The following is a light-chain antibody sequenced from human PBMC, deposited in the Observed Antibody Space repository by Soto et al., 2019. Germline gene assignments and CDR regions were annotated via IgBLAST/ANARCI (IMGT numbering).Light chain of an antibody. J-gene: IGLJ1*01. CDR1: SSDVGGYNY. V-gene: IGLV2-14*01. CDR3: SSYTSSSLYV. Sequence: QSALTQPASVSGSPGQSITISCTGTSSDVGGYNYVSWYQQHPGKAPKLMIYDVSNRPSGVSNRFSGSKSGNTASLTISGRQADDEADYYRSSYTSSSLYVFGTGTKLTVL. CDR2: DVS.